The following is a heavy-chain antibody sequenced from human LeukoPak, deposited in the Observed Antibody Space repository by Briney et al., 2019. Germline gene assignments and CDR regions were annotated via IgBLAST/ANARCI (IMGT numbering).Heavy chain of an antibody. CDR3: ARDGATFSGYDWFYYMDV. CDR1: GFSFSKYW. J-gene: IGHJ6*03. V-gene: IGHV3-7*01. Sequence: GGSLRLSCAASGFSFSKYWMSWVRQAPGKGLEWVANIKQDGSEKYYVDSVKGQFTISRDNAKNSLFLQMNSLRGEDTAVYYCARDGATFSGYDWFYYMDVWGKGTTVTVSS. CDR2: IKQDGSEK. D-gene: IGHD5-12*01.